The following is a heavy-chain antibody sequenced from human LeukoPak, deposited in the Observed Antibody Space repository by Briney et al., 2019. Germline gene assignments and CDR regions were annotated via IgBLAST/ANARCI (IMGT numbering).Heavy chain of an antibody. CDR2: INSDGSTT. J-gene: IGHJ3*02. D-gene: IGHD6-25*01. V-gene: IGHV3-74*01. CDR3: ARRSAAKDAFDI. Sequence: PGGSLRLSCAASGFTFRFYWMSWVRQAPGKGLVWVSRINSDGSTTSYADSVKGRYTIYRDNAKNTLYLQMNSMRAEDTAVYYCARRSAAKDAFDIWGQGTMVTVSS. CDR1: GFTFRFYW.